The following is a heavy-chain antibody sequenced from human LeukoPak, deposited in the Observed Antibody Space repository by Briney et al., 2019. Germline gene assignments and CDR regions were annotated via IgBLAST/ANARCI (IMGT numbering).Heavy chain of an antibody. Sequence: GGSLRLSCAASGFTFSTYNMNWVRQAPGKGLEWISYINADSTTIQYADSVRGRFTTSRDNAKNSLYLQMNSLRAEDTVVYYCVRDNSRGQSLGVIYWGQGSLVTVSS. CDR3: VRDNSRGQSLGVIY. CDR1: GFTFSTYN. V-gene: IGHV3-48*01. J-gene: IGHJ4*02. CDR2: INADSTTI. D-gene: IGHD3-22*01.